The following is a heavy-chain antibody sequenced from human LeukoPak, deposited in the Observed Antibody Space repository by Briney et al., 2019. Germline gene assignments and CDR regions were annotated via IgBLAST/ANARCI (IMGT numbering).Heavy chain of an antibody. D-gene: IGHD2-2*01. Sequence: ASVKVSCKASGYTFTGYYMHWVQQAPGQGLEWMGRINPNSGGTNYAQKFQGRVTMTRDTSISTAYMELSRLRSDDTAVYYCAREGIVVVPAAVLRDYYYYYMDVWGKGTTVTVSS. CDR3: AREGIVVVPAAVLRDYYYYYMDV. V-gene: IGHV1-2*06. CDR2: INPNSGGT. J-gene: IGHJ6*03. CDR1: GYTFTGYY.